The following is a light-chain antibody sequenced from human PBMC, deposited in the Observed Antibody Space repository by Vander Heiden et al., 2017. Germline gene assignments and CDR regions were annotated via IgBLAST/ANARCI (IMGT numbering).Light chain of an antibody. CDR2: WAS. CDR3: QQYYSIPRT. CDR1: QSVLSSSNNKNY. V-gene: IGKV4-1*01. J-gene: IGKJ1*01. Sequence: DIVMTHAPDSLAVSLSERATINCKSSQSVLSSSNNKNYLAWYQQKRGQPPRLLIFWASTRESGVPDRFSGSGSGTDFTITISSLQAEDVAVYDCQQYYSIPRTFGQGTKVEIK.